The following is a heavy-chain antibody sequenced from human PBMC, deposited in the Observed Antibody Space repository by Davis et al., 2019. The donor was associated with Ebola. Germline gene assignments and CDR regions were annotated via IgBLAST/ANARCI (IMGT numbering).Heavy chain of an antibody. CDR1: GFTFSSYS. V-gene: IGHV3-48*02. J-gene: IGHJ4*02. CDR3: ARGYCGRGGCDRGY. CDR2: ISSSSSTI. Sequence: GGSLRLSCAASGFTFSSYSMNWVRQAPGKGLEWVSYISSSSSTIYYADSVKGRFAVSRDNAKNSLYLQMNGLRDDDTAVYFCARGYCGRGGCDRGYWGQGTLVTVSS. D-gene: IGHD2-15*01.